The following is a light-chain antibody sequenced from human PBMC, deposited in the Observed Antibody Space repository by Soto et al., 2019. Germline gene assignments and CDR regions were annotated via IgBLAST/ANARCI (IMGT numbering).Light chain of an antibody. Sequence: EIVMTQSPATLSVSPGERATLSCRASQSVSSNLAWYQQKPGQAPRLLIYDASTRYTGIPSRFSGSGSGTDFTLTISSLQSEDFAVYYCQQYNNWLFTFGPGTKVDIK. CDR3: QQYNNWLFT. CDR2: DAS. V-gene: IGKV3-15*01. CDR1: QSVSSN. J-gene: IGKJ3*01.